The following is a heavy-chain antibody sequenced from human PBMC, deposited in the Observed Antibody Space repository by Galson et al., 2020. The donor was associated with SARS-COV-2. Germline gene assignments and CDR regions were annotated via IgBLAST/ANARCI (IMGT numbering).Heavy chain of an antibody. CDR2: VKSKSYGETT. CDR1: GFIFTNAW. V-gene: IGHV3-15*01. D-gene: IGHD4-17*01. Sequence: TGGSLRLSCAVSGFIFTNAWMNWVRQAPGKGLEWVGRVKSKSYGETTDYAAPMKGRFTVSRDDSKSTLYLQMTSLKTEDTALYYCATNYGDYYYGMNVWGQGTTVTVSS. J-gene: IGHJ6*02. CDR3: ATNYGDYYYGMNV.